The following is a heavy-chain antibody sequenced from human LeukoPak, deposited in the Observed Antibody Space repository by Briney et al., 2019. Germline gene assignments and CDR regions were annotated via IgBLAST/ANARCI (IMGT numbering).Heavy chain of an antibody. CDR2: ISSGSSYI. J-gene: IGHJ4*02. D-gene: IGHD5-18*01. CDR3: ARDAGYSYGPRDY. CDR1: GFTFSTYN. Sequence: PGGSLRLSCAASGFTFSTYNMNWVRQAPGKGLEWVSSISSGSSYIKYADSVKGRFTISRDNAKNSLYLQMNSLRAEDTAVYYCARDAGYSYGPRDYWGQGTLVTVSS. V-gene: IGHV3-21*01.